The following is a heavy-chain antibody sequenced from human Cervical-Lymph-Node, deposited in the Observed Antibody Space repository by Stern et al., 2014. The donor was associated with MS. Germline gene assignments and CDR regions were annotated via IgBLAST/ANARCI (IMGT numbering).Heavy chain of an antibody. Sequence: DQLVQSGGGLVKPGGSLRLSCVASGFPFSDYSVNWVRQAPGKGLEWVSSISSTGTYIYYADSVKGRFTISRDNAKNSLYLQMNSLRAEDTAVYYCATDLMTTVTTIEYWGQGALVTVSS. V-gene: IGHV3-21*01. J-gene: IGHJ4*02. CDR3: ATDLMTTVTTIEY. D-gene: IGHD4-17*01. CDR2: ISSTGTYI. CDR1: GFPFSDYS.